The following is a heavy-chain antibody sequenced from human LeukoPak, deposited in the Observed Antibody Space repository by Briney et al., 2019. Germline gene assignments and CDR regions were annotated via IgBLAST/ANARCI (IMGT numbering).Heavy chain of an antibody. CDR1: GYSISSGYY. V-gene: IGHV4-38-2*01. Sequence: PSETLSLTCAVSGYSISSGYYWGWIRQPPGKGLEWIGSIYHSGTTYYNPSLMSRVTISVDTSKNQFSLKVTSVTAADTAVYYCARSGSGSDYYFYYMGVWGKGTTVTVSS. CDR3: ARSGSGSDYYFYYMGV. CDR2: IYHSGTT. J-gene: IGHJ6*03. D-gene: IGHD3-10*01.